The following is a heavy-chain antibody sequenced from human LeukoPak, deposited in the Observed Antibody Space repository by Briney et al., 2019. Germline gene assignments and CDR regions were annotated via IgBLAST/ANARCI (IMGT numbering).Heavy chain of an antibody. Sequence: PGGSLRLSCAASGFTFSGSVMHWVRQASGKGLEWVGRIRSKANSYATAYAASVKGRFTISRDDSKNTAYLQMNSLRAEDTAVYYCAKEISYGSGSSPVDYWGQGTLVTVSS. CDR1: GFTFSGSV. CDR2: IRSKANSYAT. CDR3: AKEISYGSGSSPVDY. V-gene: IGHV3-73*01. J-gene: IGHJ4*02. D-gene: IGHD3-10*01.